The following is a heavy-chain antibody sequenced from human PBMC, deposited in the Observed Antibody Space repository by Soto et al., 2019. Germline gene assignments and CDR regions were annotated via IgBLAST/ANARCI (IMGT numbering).Heavy chain of an antibody. Sequence: EVQLVESGGGLVQLGGSLRLSCEASGFTFRTYWMHWVRQAPGKGLVWVSRIKSDGSGTYYADSVEGRFTISRDNAQNTLDLQRDRLRAEDTAVYYCVRGDGDYHDGNGYLGRDWGQGTLVTVSS. CDR2: IKSDGSGT. CDR3: VRGDGDYHDGNGYLGRD. V-gene: IGHV3-74*01. J-gene: IGHJ4*02. CDR1: GFTFRTYW. D-gene: IGHD3-22*01.